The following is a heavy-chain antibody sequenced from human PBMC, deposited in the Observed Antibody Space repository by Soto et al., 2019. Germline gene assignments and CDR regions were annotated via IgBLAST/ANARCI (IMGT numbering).Heavy chain of an antibody. CDR3: AKESRGDGFWSGYYNYYGMDV. CDR1: GFTLSNYG. J-gene: IGHJ6*02. V-gene: IGHV3-30*18. CDR2: ISYDGSNR. Sequence: QVQLVESGGGVVQPGRSLRLSCAASGFTLSNYGMHWVRQAPGKGLEWVAVISYDGSNRYYTDSVQGRLSISRDNSKNALSLQMNSLRAEDTAVYYCAKESRGDGFWSGYYNYYGMDVWGQGTTVAVSS. D-gene: IGHD3-3*01.